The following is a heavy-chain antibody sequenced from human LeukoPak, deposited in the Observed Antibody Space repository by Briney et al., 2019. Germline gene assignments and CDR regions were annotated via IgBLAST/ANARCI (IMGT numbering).Heavy chain of an antibody. V-gene: IGHV1-2*04. J-gene: IGHJ6*02. CDR2: INPNSGGT. CDR1: GYTFTGYY. Sequence: GASVKVSCKASGYTFTGYYIHWVRQAPGQGLEWMGWINPNSGGTKSVQKFQAWVTMTSDTSISTAYMELSRLRSDDSAVYYCARGGYQTPDGMDVWGQGTTVTVSS. D-gene: IGHD2-2*01. CDR3: ARGGYQTPDGMDV.